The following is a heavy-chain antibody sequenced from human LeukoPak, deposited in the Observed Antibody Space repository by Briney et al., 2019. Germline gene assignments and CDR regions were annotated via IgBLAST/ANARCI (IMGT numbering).Heavy chain of an antibody. CDR3: ARETKLGD. CDR2: ISYDGSNK. J-gene: IGHJ4*02. D-gene: IGHD7-27*01. Sequence: GTSLRLSCAASGFTFSNYGMHWVRQAPGKGLEWLAVISYDGSNKYYADSVKGRFTISRDNSKNTLYLQMNSLRAEDTAVYYCARETKLGDWGQGTLVTVSS. CDR1: GFTFSNYG. V-gene: IGHV3-30*03.